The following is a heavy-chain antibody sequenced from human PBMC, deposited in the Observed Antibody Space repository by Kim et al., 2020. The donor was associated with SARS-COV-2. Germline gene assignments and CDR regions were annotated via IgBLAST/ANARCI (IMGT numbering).Heavy chain of an antibody. V-gene: IGHV3-30*04. CDR3: ARQYYYDSSGYDYPHYYYYGMDV. J-gene: IGHJ6*02. D-gene: IGHD3-22*01. CDR1: GFTFSSYA. CDR2: ISYDGSNK. Sequence: GGSLRLSCAASGFTFSSYAMHWVRQAPGKGLEWVAVISYDGSNKYYADSVKGRFTISRDNSKNTLYLQMNSLRAEDTAVYYCARQYYYDSSGYDYPHYYYYGMDVWGQGTTVTVSS.